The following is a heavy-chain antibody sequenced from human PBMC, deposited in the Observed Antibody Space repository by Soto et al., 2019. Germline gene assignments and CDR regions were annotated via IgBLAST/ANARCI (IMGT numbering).Heavy chain of an antibody. J-gene: IGHJ6*02. D-gene: IGHD6-13*01. V-gene: IGHV1-24*01. Sequence: GASVKVSCKVSGYTLTEVCMHWVRQAPGKGLEWMGGFDPEDGETIYAQKFQGRVTMTEDTSTDTAYMELSSLRSEDTAVYYCATAGGGSSWYVYYYYGMDVWGQGTTVTVS. CDR2: FDPEDGET. CDR3: ATAGGGSSWYVYYYYGMDV. CDR1: GYTLTEVC.